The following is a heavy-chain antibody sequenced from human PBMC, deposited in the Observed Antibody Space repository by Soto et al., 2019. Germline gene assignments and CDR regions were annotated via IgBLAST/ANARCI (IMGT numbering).Heavy chain of an antibody. J-gene: IGHJ4*02. CDR2: IWYDSSNK. CDR1: GFTFRSNG. V-gene: IGHV3-33*06. D-gene: IGHD6-13*01. Sequence: QVQLVESGGGVVQPGRSLRLSCAASGFTFRSNGMHWVRQAPGKGLEWVATIWYDSSNKYYADSVKGRFTISRDNSKNTLYLHMNNLRAEDKGIYYCAKEGNIGSSSWYYFDYWGQGTLVTVSS. CDR3: AKEGNIGSSSWYYFDY.